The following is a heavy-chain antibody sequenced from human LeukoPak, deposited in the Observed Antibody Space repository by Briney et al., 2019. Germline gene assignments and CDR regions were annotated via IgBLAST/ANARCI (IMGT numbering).Heavy chain of an antibody. D-gene: IGHD6-19*01. CDR1: GFTFSSYG. CDR2: ISYDGSNK. CDR3: AKDRAVAGTSILDY. J-gene: IGHJ4*02. V-gene: IGHV3-30*18. Sequence: GGSLRLSCAASGFTFSSYGMHWVRQAPGKGLEWVAVISYDGSNKYYADSVKGRFTISRDNSKNTLYLQMNSLRAEDTAVYYCAKDRAVAGTSILDYWGQGTLVTVSS.